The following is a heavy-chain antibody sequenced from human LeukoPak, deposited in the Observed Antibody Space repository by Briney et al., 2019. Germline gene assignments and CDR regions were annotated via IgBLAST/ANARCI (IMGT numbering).Heavy chain of an antibody. CDR1: GGSFSGYY. J-gene: IGHJ3*02. CDR3: ARGVAGDAFDI. CDR2: INHSGST. Sequence: SETLSLNCAVYGGSFSGYYWSWIRQPPGKGLEWIGEINHSGSTNYNPSLKSRVTISVDTSKNQFSLKLSSVTAADTAVYYCARGVAGDAFDIWGQGTMVTVSS. V-gene: IGHV4-34*01. D-gene: IGHD1-14*01.